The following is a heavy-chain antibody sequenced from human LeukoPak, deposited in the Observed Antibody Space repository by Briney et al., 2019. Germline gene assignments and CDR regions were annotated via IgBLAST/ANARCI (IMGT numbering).Heavy chain of an antibody. CDR1: GGSISSGGYY. CDR3: ARTYCSGGGCYSTSPYYYYYYGMDV. CDR2: IYYSGTS. J-gene: IGHJ6*02. Sequence: SETLSLTCTVSGGSISSGGYYWSWIRQHPGKGLEWIGYIYYSGTSYYNPSLKSRVTISVVTSKNQFSLKLSSVTAADTAVYYCARTYCSGGGCYSTSPYYYYYYGMDVWGQGTTVTVSS. V-gene: IGHV4-31*03. D-gene: IGHD2-15*01.